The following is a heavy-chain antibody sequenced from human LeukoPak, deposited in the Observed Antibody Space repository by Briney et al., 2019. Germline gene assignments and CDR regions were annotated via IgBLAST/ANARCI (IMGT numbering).Heavy chain of an antibody. CDR2: INPNSGGI. CDR1: RYTFTGYY. V-gene: IGHV1-2*02. D-gene: IGHD4-23*01. Sequence: GASVKVSCKTSRYTFTGYYMHWVRQAPGQGLEWMGWINPNSGGINYAQKFQGRVTMTRDTSISTAYMELSRLRSDDTAVYYCARDLGPHYGSNTGHDAFDIWGQGTMVTVSS. J-gene: IGHJ3*02. CDR3: ARDLGPHYGSNTGHDAFDI.